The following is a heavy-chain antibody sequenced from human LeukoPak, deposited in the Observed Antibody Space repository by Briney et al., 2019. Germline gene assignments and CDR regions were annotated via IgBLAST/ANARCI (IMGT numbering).Heavy chain of an antibody. D-gene: IGHD5-12*01. J-gene: IGHJ4*02. CDR1: GGTFSNYA. Sequence: AASVKVSCKASGGTFSNYAVSWVRQAPGQGLEWMGEIIPIFGTANYAQKFQGRVTITADESTSTAYMELSSLRSEDTAVYYCARGRGVATIGAGLGYWGQGTLVTVSS. V-gene: IGHV1-69*01. CDR3: ARGRGVATIGAGLGY. CDR2: IIPIFGTA.